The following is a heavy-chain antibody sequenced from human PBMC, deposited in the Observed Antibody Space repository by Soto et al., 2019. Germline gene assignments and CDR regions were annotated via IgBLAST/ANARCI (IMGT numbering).Heavy chain of an antibody. V-gene: IGHV3-53*01. CDR2: LYIGGST. Sequence: GGSLRLSCAASGFTVSNNYMTWVRQAPGKGLEWVSVLYIGGSTYYADSVKGRFTISRDNSKNTLYLQMNSLRAEDTAVYYCAKDLGAVAETGVFQHWGQGTLVTVSS. CDR1: GFTVSNNY. D-gene: IGHD6-19*01. CDR3: AKDLGAVAETGVFQH. J-gene: IGHJ1*01.